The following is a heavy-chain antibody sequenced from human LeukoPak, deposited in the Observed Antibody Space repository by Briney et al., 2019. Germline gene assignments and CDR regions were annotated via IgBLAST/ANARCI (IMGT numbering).Heavy chain of an antibody. Sequence: GGSLRLSCAASGFSFSNYGMHWVRQAPGKGLEWVAVIWYDGSNKHYADSVKGRFTISRDNSKSTLYLQMNSLRAEDTAVYYCVRDGRPALDYWGQGTLVTVSS. CDR3: VRDGRPALDY. J-gene: IGHJ4*02. V-gene: IGHV3-33*01. CDR2: IWYDGSNK. CDR1: GFSFSNYG. D-gene: IGHD1-26*01.